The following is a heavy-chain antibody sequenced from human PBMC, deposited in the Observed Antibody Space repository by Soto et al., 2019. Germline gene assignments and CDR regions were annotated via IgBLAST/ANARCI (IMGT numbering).Heavy chain of an antibody. CDR1: GFTFSSYA. CDR2: ISYDGSNK. Sequence: QVQLVESGGGVVQPGRSLRLSCAASGFTFSSYAMHWVRQAPGKGLEWVAVISYDGSNKYYADSVKGRFTISRDNSKNPLYLQMNSLRAEDTAVYYCARDPVAYCGGDCRTFDYWGQGTLVTV. D-gene: IGHD2-21*02. V-gene: IGHV3-30-3*01. J-gene: IGHJ4*02. CDR3: ARDPVAYCGGDCRTFDY.